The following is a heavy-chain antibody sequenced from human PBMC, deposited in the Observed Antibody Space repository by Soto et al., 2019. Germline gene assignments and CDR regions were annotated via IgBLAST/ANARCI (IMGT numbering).Heavy chain of an antibody. CDR3: AKELILSYYDRRRD. J-gene: IGHJ4*02. V-gene: IGHV3-23*01. CDR1: GFTFSSYA. D-gene: IGHD3-22*01. CDR2: ISGSGGST. Sequence: EVQLLESGGGLVQPGGSLRVSCAASGFTFSSYAMNWVRQAPGKGLGWVSTISGSGGSTYYADSVKGRFTISRDKSKNKLDLQMNSLRAEDTAVYYGAKELILSYYDRRRDWGQGTLVTVSS.